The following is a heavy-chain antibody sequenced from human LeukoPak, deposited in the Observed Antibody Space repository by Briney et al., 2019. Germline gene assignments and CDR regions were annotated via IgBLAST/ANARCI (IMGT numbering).Heavy chain of an antibody. J-gene: IGHJ4*02. Sequence: SGPTLLHPTPTLTLTCTFSGFSLSTSGVGVGWIRQPPGKALEWLSLIYWDDDKLYSASLKSRLTITKDTSKNQVVLTMTNMDPVDTATYYCAHSQRESGDFWSGYYRGKYFDYWGQGTLVTVSS. CDR3: AHSQRESGDFWSGYYRGKYFDY. CDR2: IYWDDDK. CDR1: GFSLSTSGVG. D-gene: IGHD3-3*01. V-gene: IGHV2-5*02.